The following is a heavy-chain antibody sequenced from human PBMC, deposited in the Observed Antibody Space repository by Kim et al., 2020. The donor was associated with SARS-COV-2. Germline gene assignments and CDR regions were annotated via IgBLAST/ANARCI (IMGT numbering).Heavy chain of an antibody. V-gene: IGHV4-34*01. CDR3: ARDSGGTFDI. D-gene: IGHD1-26*01. J-gene: IGHJ3*02. Sequence: STNYNPSLKSRVTISVDTSKNQFSLKLSSVTAADTAVYYCARDSGGTFDIWGQGTMVTVSS. CDR2: ST.